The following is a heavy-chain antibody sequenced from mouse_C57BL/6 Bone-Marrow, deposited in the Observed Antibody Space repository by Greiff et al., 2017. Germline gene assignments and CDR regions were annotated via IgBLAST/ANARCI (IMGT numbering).Heavy chain of an antibody. J-gene: IGHJ2*01. CDR2: IYPGSGST. CDR1: GYTFTSYW. V-gene: IGHV1-55*01. CDR3: ARHYCSSDGWVDY. D-gene: IGHD1-1*01. Sequence: VQLQQPGAELVKPGASVKMSCKASGYTFTSYWLTWVKQRPGQGLEWIGDIYPGSGSTNYNEKFKSKATLTVDTSSSTAYMQLSSLTSEDSAVYYCARHYCSSDGWVDYWGQGTTLTVSS.